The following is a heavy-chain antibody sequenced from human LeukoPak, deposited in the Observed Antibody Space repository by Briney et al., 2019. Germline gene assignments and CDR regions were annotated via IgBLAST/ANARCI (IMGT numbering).Heavy chain of an antibody. CDR2: VYYSGRT. J-gene: IGHJ4*02. Sequence: PSETLSLTCTVSGGSISSSSYFWGCIRQPPGKGLEWIGSVYYSGRTYDNPSLKSRVTVSVDTSKSQFSLKLSSVTAADTAVYYCARLLYDRSGYYYFDYWGQGTLVTVSS. CDR3: ARLLYDRSGYYYFDY. CDR1: GGSISSSSYF. D-gene: IGHD3-22*01. V-gene: IGHV4-39*01.